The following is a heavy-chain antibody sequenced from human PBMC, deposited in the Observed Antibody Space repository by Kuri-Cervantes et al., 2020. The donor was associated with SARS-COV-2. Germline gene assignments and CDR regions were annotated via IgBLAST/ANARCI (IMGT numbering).Heavy chain of an antibody. CDR3: AKVETASLDY. J-gene: IGHJ4*02. Sequence: GESLKISCTASGFTFGDYTMSWVRQAPGKGLEWVGFVRRDGSNYYYADSVRGRFTISRDNSKNSLYLEMNSLRPEDTAVYYCAKVETASLDYWGQGTLVTVSS. CDR1: GFTFGDYT. CDR2: VRRDGSNY. V-gene: IGHV3-30*02. D-gene: IGHD3-3*01.